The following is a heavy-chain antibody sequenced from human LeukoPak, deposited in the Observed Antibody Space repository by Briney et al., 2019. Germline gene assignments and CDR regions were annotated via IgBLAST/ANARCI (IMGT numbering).Heavy chain of an antibody. J-gene: IGHJ4*02. CDR2: INPNSGGT. Sequence: WINPNSGGTHYAQKFQDRVTMTRDTSISTAYMELNSLTSDDTAVYYCARDSVDGSPEAEDYWGQGTLVTVSS. CDR3: ARDSVDGSPEAEDY. V-gene: IGHV1-2*02. D-gene: IGHD5-24*01.